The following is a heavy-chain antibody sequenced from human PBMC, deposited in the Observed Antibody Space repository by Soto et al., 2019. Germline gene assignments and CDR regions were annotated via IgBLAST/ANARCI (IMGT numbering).Heavy chain of an antibody. Sequence: QVQLVQSGAEVKKPGASVKVSCKASGYTFTNYDINWVRQTTGQGLEWMGWMNPISGDTGYAQKFQGRVTITTNAARSTAHMELSSLTFEGTAIYSCGRAPRNWGFNFWGQGTLVIVSS. J-gene: IGHJ4*02. V-gene: IGHV1-8*01. D-gene: IGHD3-16*01. CDR1: GYTFTNYD. CDR3: GRAPRNWGFNF. CDR2: MNPISGDT.